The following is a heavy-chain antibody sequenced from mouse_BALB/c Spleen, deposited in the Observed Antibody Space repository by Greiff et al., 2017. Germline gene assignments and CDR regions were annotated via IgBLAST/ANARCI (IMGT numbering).Heavy chain of an antibody. CDR2: IDPANGNT. Sequence: EVKVVESGAELVKPGASVKLSCTASGFNIKDTYMHWVKQRPEQGLEWIGRIDPANGNTKYDPKFQGKATITADTSSNTAYMQLSRLTSEDSAVYFCARGRGPLDYWGQGTTLTVSS. CDR1: GFNIKDTY. D-gene: IGHD3-3*01. CDR3: ARGRGPLDY. V-gene: IGHV14-3*02. J-gene: IGHJ2*01.